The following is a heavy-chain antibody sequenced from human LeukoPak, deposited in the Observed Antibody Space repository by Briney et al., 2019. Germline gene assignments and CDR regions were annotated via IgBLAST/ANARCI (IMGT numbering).Heavy chain of an antibody. D-gene: IGHD6-6*01. V-gene: IGHV4-34*01. Sequence: SETLSLTCAVYGGSFSGYYWSWIRQPPGKGLEWIGEINHSGSTNYNPSLKSRVTISVDTSKNQFSLKLSSVTAADTAVHYCARGLAARRPLGAFDIWGQGTMVTVSS. J-gene: IGHJ3*02. CDR3: ARGLAARRPLGAFDI. CDR2: INHSGST. CDR1: GGSFSGYY.